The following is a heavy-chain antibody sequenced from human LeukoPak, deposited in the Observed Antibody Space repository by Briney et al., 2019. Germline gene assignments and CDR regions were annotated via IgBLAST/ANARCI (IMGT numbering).Heavy chain of an antibody. D-gene: IGHD2-21*01. CDR1: GYMFLRNY. V-gene: IGHV1-2*02. J-gene: IGHJ5*02. Sequence: ASVKVSCKASGYMFLRNYIHWVRQAPGQGLEWMGWINPNSGATKYAEKFQGRVALTRDTSVSTVYMDLSRLETDDTALYYCARRRIVGSNWFDPWGQGTRVTVSA. CDR3: ARRRIVGSNWFDP. CDR2: INPNSGAT.